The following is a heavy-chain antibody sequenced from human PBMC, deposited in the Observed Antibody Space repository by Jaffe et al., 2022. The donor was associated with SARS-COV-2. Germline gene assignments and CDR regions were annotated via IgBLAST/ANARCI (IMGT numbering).Heavy chain of an antibody. CDR3: TTDRGELELPTFSS. CDR2: IKRETHGGTS. Sequence: EVQLVESGGGVVKPGGSLRLSCAASGFTLTNAYMSWVRQAPGKGLEWVGRIKRETHGGTSDYAEAVKGRVTISRDDSKSALYLQMNSLKIEDTAVYFCTTDRGELELPTFSSWGQGTLVTVSA. D-gene: IGHD1-7*01. V-gene: IGHV3-15*01. CDR1: GFTLTNAY. J-gene: IGHJ5*02.